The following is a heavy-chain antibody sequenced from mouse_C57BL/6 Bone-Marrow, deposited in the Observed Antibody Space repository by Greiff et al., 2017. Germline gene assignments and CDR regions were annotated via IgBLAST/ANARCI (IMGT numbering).Heavy chain of an antibody. J-gene: IGHJ2*01. CDR2: INPSSGYT. CDR3: ARSGLRRDY. V-gene: IGHV1-4*01. D-gene: IGHD2-4*01. Sequence: QVQLQQSGAELARPGASVKMSCKASGYTFTSYTMHWVKQRPGQGLEWIGYINPSSGYTKYNQKFKEKATLTAEKSSSTAYMRLSRLTSEDSAVYYCARSGLRRDYWGQGTTLTVSS. CDR1: GYTFTSYT.